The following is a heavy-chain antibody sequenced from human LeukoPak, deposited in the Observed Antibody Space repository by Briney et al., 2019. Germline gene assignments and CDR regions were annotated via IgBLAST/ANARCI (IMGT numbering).Heavy chain of an antibody. V-gene: IGHV3-74*01. CDR1: GFTFSSYW. J-gene: IGHJ6*02. D-gene: IGHD3-22*01. CDR2: TNSDGSST. Sequence: PGGSLRLPCAASGFTFSSYWMHWVRQAPGKGLAWVSRTNSDGSSTNYADSVKGRFTISRDNAKNTLYLQMNSLRTEDTAVYYCARAQYYDSTAAGGMDVWGQGTTVTVSS. CDR3: ARAQYYDSTAAGGMDV.